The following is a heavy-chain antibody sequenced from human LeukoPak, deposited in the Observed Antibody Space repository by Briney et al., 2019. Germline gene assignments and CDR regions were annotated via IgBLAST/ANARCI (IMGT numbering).Heavy chain of an antibody. D-gene: IGHD1-1*01. Sequence: PGGSLRLSCAASGFTFSAYDMNWVRQAPGKGLEWVAYIRYDGSAAYYADSVRGRFTISRDNSKNTLYLQMNSLRPEDTAVYFCARQTPRRSPNDYYFDYWGQGTLVTVSS. CDR1: GFTFSAYD. J-gene: IGHJ4*02. CDR2: IRYDGSAA. CDR3: ARQTPRRSPNDYYFDY. V-gene: IGHV3-30*02.